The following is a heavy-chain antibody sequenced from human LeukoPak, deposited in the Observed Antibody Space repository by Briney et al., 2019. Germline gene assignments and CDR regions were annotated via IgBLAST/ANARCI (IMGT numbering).Heavy chain of an antibody. CDR3: ARDRSRMVRGIDALDL. CDR2: ISSSGSTR. CDR1: GFTFSLYN. J-gene: IGHJ3*01. D-gene: IGHD3-10*01. V-gene: IGHV3-48*03. Sequence: TGGSLRLSCAASGFTFSLYNMNWVRQAPGKGLEWVSYISSSGSTRYYADSLKGRFTISRDNAGNSLYLQMDSLRADDTAVYYCARDRSRMVRGIDALDLWGQGTMVTVSS.